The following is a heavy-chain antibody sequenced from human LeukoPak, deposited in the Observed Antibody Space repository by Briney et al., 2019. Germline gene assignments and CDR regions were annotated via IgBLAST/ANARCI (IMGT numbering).Heavy chain of an antibody. D-gene: IGHD6-6*01. CDR2: TDYRANWYS. CDR1: GDIVSSSSS. V-gene: IGHV6-1*01. Sequence: SQTLSLTCAISGDIVSSSSSWNWIRQSPSRGREWLGRTDYRANWYSDYATSVKSLITINADTSNNQFSRQLNSLIPEDTAAYYCARDPDSSKESGPFDAWGQGTLVTVS. J-gene: IGHJ5*02. CDR3: ARDPDSSKESGPFDA.